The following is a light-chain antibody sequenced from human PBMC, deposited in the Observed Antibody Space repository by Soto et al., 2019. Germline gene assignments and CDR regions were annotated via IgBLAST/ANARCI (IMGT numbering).Light chain of an antibody. CDR1: QTLLHSNGFNY. Sequence: EMVMTQSPLSLPFSPGEPASISCRSSQTLLHSNGFNYLDWYLQKPGQSTQLLIFLGSNRASGVTDKFSGSGSGTAFTLKLSRVEAEDVGVYYCMQALQTPLTFGGGTK. CDR3: MQALQTPLT. CDR2: LGS. V-gene: IGKV2-28*01. J-gene: IGKJ4*01.